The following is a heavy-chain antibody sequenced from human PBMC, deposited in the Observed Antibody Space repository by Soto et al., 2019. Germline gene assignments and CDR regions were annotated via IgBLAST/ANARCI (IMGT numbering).Heavy chain of an antibody. V-gene: IGHV3-48*03. CDR2: ISSSGSTI. D-gene: IGHD2-8*01. Sequence: EVQLVESGGGLVQPGGSLRLSCAASGFTFSSYEMNWVRQAPGKGLEWVSYISSSGSTIYYADSVKGRFTISRDNAKNSLYLQMNSLRAEDTAVYYCARLVGVYATSHGADPWGQGTLVTVSS. CDR1: GFTFSSYE. CDR3: ARLVGVYATSHGADP. J-gene: IGHJ5*02.